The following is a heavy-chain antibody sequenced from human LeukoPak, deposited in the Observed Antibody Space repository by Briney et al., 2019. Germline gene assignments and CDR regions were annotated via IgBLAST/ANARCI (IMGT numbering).Heavy chain of an antibody. J-gene: IGHJ3*02. CDR1: GGSISSFY. Sequence: PSETLSLTCTVSGGSISSFYWSWIRQPAGKGLEWIGRIDTSGNTNYNPSLKSRVTVSVDRSKNQFSLKLSSVTVADTAVYYCATKVMSGSHWGAFDIWGQGTLVTVSS. CDR2: IDTSGNT. D-gene: IGHD1-26*01. V-gene: IGHV4-4*07. CDR3: ATKVMSGSHWGAFDI.